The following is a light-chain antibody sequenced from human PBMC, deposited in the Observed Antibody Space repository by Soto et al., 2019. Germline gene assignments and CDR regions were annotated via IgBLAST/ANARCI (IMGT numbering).Light chain of an antibody. CDR3: ATWDDSLIGRV. CDR2: LNN. J-gene: IGLJ3*02. Sequence: QSALTQPPSASGTPGQRVTISCSGSYSNIGSNTVTWYQQFPGTAPKLLIYLNNQRPSGVPDRFSGSKSDTSASLAISALQPEDEADYFCATWDDSLIGRVFGGGTKLTV. CDR1: YSNIGSNT. V-gene: IGLV1-44*01.